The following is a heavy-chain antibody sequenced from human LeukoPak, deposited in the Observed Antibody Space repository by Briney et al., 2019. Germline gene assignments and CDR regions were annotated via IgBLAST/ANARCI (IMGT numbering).Heavy chain of an antibody. CDR3: TTLSYVGGY. CDR1: GFTFTNAW. J-gene: IGHJ4*02. Sequence: GGSLRLSCAASGFTFTNAWMSWVRQAPGRVLEWIGRSKSQTDGGTTDYAAPVKGRFTISRDDSKNTVYLQMNSLRTDDTAVYYCTTLSYVGGYWGQGTLVTVSS. V-gene: IGHV3-15*01. D-gene: IGHD3-10*02. CDR2: SKSQTDGGTT.